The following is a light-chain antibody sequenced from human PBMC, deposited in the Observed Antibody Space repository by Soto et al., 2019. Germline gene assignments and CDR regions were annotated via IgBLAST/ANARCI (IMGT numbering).Light chain of an antibody. CDR2: AAS. V-gene: IGKV3-15*01. J-gene: IGKJ2*01. Sequence: EVVVTQSPATLSVSLGGRATLSCRASQSVRTNLAWYQQKPGQAPRLLIYAASTRATGIPARFSGSGSGTEFTLTITSLQSEDFAVYYCQQYGSSPGYTFGQGTKLEIK. CDR1: QSVRTN. CDR3: QQYGSSPGYT.